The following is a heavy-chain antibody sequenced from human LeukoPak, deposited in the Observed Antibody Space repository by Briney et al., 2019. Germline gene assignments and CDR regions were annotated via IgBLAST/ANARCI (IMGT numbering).Heavy chain of an antibody. J-gene: IGHJ4*02. CDR3: AKAVLRFQKPGD. CDR1: GFTFSSYA. Sequence: GGSLRLSCAASGFTFSSYAMSWVRQAPGKGLEWVSAISGSGGSTYYADSVKGRFTISRDNSENTLYLQMNSLRAEDTAVYYCAKAVLRFQKPGDWGQGTLVTVSS. D-gene: IGHD3-3*01. CDR2: ISGSGGST. V-gene: IGHV3-23*01.